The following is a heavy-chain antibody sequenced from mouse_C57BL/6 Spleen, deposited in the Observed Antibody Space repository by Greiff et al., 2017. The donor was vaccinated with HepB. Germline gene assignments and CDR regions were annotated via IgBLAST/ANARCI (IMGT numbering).Heavy chain of an antibody. V-gene: IGHV5-6*01. CDR3: ARQGLRRDYAMDY. J-gene: IGHJ4*01. D-gene: IGHD2-4*01. CDR1: GFTFSSYG. Sequence: EVQLVESGGDLVKPGGSLKLSCAASGFTFSSYGMSWVRQTPDKRLEWVATISSGGSYTYYPDSVKGRFTISRDNAKNTLYLQMSSLKSEDTAMYYCARQGLRRDYAMDYWGQGTSVTVSS. CDR2: ISSGGSYT.